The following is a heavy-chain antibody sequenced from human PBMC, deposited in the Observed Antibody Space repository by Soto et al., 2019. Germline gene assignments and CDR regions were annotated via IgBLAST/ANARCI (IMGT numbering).Heavy chain of an antibody. Sequence: QVQLQESGPGLVKPSQTLSLTCTVSGGSISSGGYYWSWIRQHPGKGLEWIGYIYYSGTTYYNPSLESRLTISVDTSKNQFSLKLSSVTAADTAVYYCARDRDGYNSVYYWGQGTLVTVSS. CDR3: ARDRDGYNSVYY. D-gene: IGHD5-12*01. J-gene: IGHJ4*02. V-gene: IGHV4-31*03. CDR2: IYYSGTT. CDR1: GGSISSGGYY.